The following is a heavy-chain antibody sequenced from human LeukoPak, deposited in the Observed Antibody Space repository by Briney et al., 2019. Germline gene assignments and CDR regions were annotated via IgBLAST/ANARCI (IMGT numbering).Heavy chain of an antibody. D-gene: IGHD3-9*01. J-gene: IGHJ3*02. V-gene: IGHV4-61*10. CDR1: GDSISSDDYY. CDR2: ISYSGST. CDR3: ASTNYDILTGYYGSAFDI. Sequence: SETLSLTCTVSGDSISSDDYYWSWIRQPAGNGLEWIGYISYSGSTNYNPSLKSRATISVDTSKNQFSLKLSSVTAADTAVYYCASTNYDILTGYYGSAFDIWGQGTMVTVSS.